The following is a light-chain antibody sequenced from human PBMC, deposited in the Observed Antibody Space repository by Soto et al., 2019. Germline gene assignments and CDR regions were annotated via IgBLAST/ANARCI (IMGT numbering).Light chain of an antibody. CDR2: GSS. CDR3: RQYDSSPFT. CDR1: QSVRDSY. Sequence: EIVLTQSPDTLSLSPGERATLSCRASQSVRDSYLAWYQQKAGRAPRLLIYGSSNRATGIPDKFSGSGSGTDFTLTISRLEPEDFAVYYCRQYDSSPFTFGPGTKVEFK. V-gene: IGKV3-20*01. J-gene: IGKJ3*01.